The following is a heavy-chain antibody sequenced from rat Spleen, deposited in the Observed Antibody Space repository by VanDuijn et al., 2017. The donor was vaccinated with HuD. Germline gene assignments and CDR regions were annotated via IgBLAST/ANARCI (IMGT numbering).Heavy chain of an antibody. D-gene: IGHD5-1*01. J-gene: IGHJ2*01. CDR2: MWTDGST. CDR3: ARTTTGRGFDY. Sequence: QVQLKESGPGLVQPSQTLSLTCTVSGFSLTSYYVSWVRQSPGKGLEWMGVMWTDGSTKYSSLLNSRLSISRDTSKSQVFLKMNSLETEDTATYYCARTTTGRGFDYWGQGVMVTVSS. V-gene: IGHV2-43*01. CDR1: GFSLTSYY.